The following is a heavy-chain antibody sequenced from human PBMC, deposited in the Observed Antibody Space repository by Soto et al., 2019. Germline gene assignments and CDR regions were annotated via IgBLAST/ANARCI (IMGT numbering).Heavy chain of an antibody. V-gene: IGHV3-73*01. CDR1: GFAFSGSA. J-gene: IGHJ4*02. CDR3: VSIARVSMVLDH. CDR2: IRSKPNNYAT. D-gene: IGHD3-10*01. Sequence: EVQLVESGGGLVEPGGSLRLSCAASGFAFSGSAVDWVRQASGKGLEWVGRIRSKPNNYATSYAASVKGRFTISRDDSKHTAFLQLNSLKPEDTAVYSGVSIARVSMVLDHWGQGALVTVSA.